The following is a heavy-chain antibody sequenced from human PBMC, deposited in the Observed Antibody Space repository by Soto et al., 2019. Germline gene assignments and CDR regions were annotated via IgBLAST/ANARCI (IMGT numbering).Heavy chain of an antibody. V-gene: IGHV3-48*02. CDR2: ISSSSSTI. J-gene: IGHJ4*02. CDR1: GFTFSSYN. CDR3: ARRSGSSSTFDY. D-gene: IGHD6-6*01. Sequence: EVQLVESGGGLVQPGGSLRLSCAASGFTFSSYNMNWVRQAPGKGLGWVSYISSSSSTIYYADSVKGRFTISRDNAKNSLYLQMSSLRDEDTAMYYCARRSGSSSTFDYWGQGALVTVSS.